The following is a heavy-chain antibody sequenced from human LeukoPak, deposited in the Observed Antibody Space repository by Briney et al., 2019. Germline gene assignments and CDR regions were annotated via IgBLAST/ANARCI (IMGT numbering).Heavy chain of an antibody. CDR1: GFTFSSYA. J-gene: IGHJ4*02. CDR2: ISGSGGST. D-gene: IGHD3-22*01. CDR3: AKDVGYYDSSGYNYDY. Sequence: GGSLRLSCAASGFTFSSYAMSWVRQAPGKGLEWVSAISGSGGSTYYADSVKGRFTISRDNSKNTLYLQMNSLRAEDTAVYYCAKDVGYYDSSGYNYDYGGQGPLATVS. V-gene: IGHV3-23*01.